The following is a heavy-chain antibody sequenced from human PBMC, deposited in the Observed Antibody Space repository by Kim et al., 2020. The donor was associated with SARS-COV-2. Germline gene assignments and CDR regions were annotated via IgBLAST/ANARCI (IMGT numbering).Heavy chain of an antibody. V-gene: IGHV2-5*02. CDR1: GFSLSTSGVG. CDR3: VHRRKYGSDWFGFDY. CDR2: IYWDDDK. J-gene: IGHJ4*02. D-gene: IGHD6-19*01. Sequence: SGPTLVKPTQTLTLTCTFSGFSLSTSGVGVGWIRQPPGKALEWLALIYWDDDKRYSPSLKSRLTITKDTSKNQVVLTMTNVDPVDTATYYCVHRRKYGSDWFGFDYWGQGTLVTVSS.